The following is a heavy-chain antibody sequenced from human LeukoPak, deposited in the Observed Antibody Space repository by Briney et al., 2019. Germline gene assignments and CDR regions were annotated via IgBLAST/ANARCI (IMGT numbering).Heavy chain of an antibody. D-gene: IGHD3-9*01. Sequence: SETLSLTCAVYGGSFSGYYWSWIRQPPGKGLEWIGEINHSGSTNYNPSLKSRVTISVDTSKNQFSLKLSSVTAADTAVYYCARVAYYDILTGYYQGGYDAFDIWGQGTMVTVSS. V-gene: IGHV4-34*01. J-gene: IGHJ3*02. CDR3: ARVAYYDILTGYYQGGYDAFDI. CDR1: GGSFSGYY. CDR2: INHSGST.